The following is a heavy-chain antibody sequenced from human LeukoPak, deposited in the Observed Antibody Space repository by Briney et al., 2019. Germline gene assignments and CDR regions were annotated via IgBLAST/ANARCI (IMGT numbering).Heavy chain of an antibody. Sequence: SETLSLTCTVSGVSISSFYWSWVRQPPGKGLEWVGYIYYSGSTNYNPSLKSRVTISVDTAKNQFSLKLSSVTAADTAVYYCARGTTNAEYFQHWGEGTLVTVSS. J-gene: IGHJ1*01. CDR3: ARGTTNAEYFQH. CDR2: IYYSGST. D-gene: IGHD1/OR15-1a*01. V-gene: IGHV4-59*01. CDR1: GVSISSFY.